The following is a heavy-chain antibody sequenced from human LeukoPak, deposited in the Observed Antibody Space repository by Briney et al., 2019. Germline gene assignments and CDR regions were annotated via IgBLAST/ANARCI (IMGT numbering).Heavy chain of an antibody. Sequence: SETLSLTCTVSGGSISSYYWSWIRQPPGKGLEWIGYIYYSGSTNYNPSLKSRVTISVDTSKNQFSLKLGSVTAADTAVYYCARVIPSYGDYDIVDWYFDLWGRGTLVTVSS. CDR2: IYYSGST. V-gene: IGHV4-59*01. J-gene: IGHJ2*01. D-gene: IGHD4-17*01. CDR3: ARVIPSYGDYDIVDWYFDL. CDR1: GGSISSYY.